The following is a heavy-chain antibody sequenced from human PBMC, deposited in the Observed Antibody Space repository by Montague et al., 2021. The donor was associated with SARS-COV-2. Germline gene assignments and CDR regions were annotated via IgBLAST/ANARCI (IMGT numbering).Heavy chain of an antibody. J-gene: IGHJ6*02. CDR1: GGSFSGYY. V-gene: IGHV4-34*01. CDR3: ARVRYYGSGTSLGMDV. D-gene: IGHD3-10*01. Sequence: SETLSLTCAVYGGSFSGYYWSWIRQPPGKGLEWIGEINHSGSTNHNPSLKSRVTISVDTSKNQFSLKLSSGTAAETAVYYCARVRYYGSGTSLGMDVWGQGTTVTVSS. CDR2: INHSGST.